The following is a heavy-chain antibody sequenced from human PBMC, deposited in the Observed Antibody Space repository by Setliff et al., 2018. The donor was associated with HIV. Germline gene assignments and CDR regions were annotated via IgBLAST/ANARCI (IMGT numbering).Heavy chain of an antibody. Sequence: SETLSLTCTVSGGSISNSSYYWGWIRQPPGKGLEWIGSIYYSGSTYYNPSLKSRVTISVDTSKNQFSLKLSSVTAADTAVYYCASSGYSGYDSPGPLDYWGQGTLVTVSS. CDR2: IYYSGST. CDR3: ASSGYSGYDSPGPLDY. J-gene: IGHJ4*02. V-gene: IGHV4-39*01. CDR1: GGSISNSSYY. D-gene: IGHD5-12*01.